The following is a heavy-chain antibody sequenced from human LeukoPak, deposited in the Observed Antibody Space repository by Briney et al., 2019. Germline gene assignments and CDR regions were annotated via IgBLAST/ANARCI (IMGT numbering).Heavy chain of an antibody. CDR1: GFTFSKSW. CDR3: AKDDEGHY. V-gene: IGHV3-7*04. J-gene: IGHJ4*02. CDR2: IKEDGSAK. Sequence: GGSLRLSCAASGFTFSKSWMGWLRQTPEKGLEWVANIKEDGSAKYYVDSVKGRFTISRDNAKNSLYLQMNSLRAEDTAVYYCAKDDEGHYWGQGILVTVSS. D-gene: IGHD3-3*01.